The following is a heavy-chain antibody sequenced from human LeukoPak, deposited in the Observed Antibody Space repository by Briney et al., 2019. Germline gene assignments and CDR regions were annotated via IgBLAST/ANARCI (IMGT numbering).Heavy chain of an antibody. D-gene: IGHD4-17*01. Sequence: AASVKVSCKASGYTFTSYGISWVRQAPGQGLEWMGWTGAYNGNTNYAQKLQGRVTMTTDTSTSTAYMELRSLRSDDTAVYYCARAVVLGATVTTPDFDYWGQGTLVTVSS. V-gene: IGHV1-18*01. CDR1: GYTFTSYG. J-gene: IGHJ4*02. CDR2: TGAYNGNT. CDR3: ARAVVLGATVTTPDFDY.